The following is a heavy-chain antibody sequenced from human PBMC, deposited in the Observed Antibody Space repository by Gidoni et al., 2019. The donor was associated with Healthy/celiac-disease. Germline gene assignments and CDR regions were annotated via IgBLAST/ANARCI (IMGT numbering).Heavy chain of an antibody. J-gene: IGHJ3*02. CDR2: IYYSGST. CDR3: ARAFGDIVLGYAFDI. CDR1: GGSISCRDSY. V-gene: IGHV4-30-4*01. Sequence: QVQLQESGPGLVKPSQTLSLTCTVSGGSISCRDSYWNWIRQAPGKGLEWIGYIYYSGSTYYNPSLKSRVTISVNTSKNKFTLKLSSMTAADTAVYYCARAFGDIVLGYAFDIWGQGTMVTVSS. D-gene: IGHD2-8*01.